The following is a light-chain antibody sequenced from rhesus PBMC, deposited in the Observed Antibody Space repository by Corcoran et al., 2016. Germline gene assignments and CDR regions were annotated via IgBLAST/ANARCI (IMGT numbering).Light chain of an antibody. Sequence: DIQMTQSPSSLSASVGDTVTITCRASQAISSSLAWYQQKPGKAPNLLIYKASSLQSGVPSRFSGSGSGTDFTLTISSLQSEDFVIYYCQPYSSRPFTFGPGTKLDIK. V-gene: IGKV1-22*01. CDR1: QAISSS. CDR3: QPYSSRPFT. J-gene: IGKJ3*01. CDR2: KAS.